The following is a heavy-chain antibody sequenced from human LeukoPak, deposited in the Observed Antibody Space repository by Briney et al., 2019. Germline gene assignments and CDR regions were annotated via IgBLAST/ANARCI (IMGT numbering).Heavy chain of an antibody. CDR2: ISSSGSTI. CDR3: ARDLHSSSLVFDY. J-gene: IGHJ4*02. Sequence: PGGSLRLSCAASGFTFSDYYMSWIRQAPGKGLEWVSYISSSGSTIYYADSVKGRFTISRDNAKNSLYLQMNSLRAEDTAVYYCARDLHSSSLVFDYWGEGTLVTVSS. V-gene: IGHV3-11*01. CDR1: GFTFSDYY. D-gene: IGHD6-6*01.